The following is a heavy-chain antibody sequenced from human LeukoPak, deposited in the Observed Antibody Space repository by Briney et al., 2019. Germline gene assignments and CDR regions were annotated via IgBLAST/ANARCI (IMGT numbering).Heavy chain of an antibody. V-gene: IGHV4-34*01. J-gene: IGHJ6*03. CDR3: ARGHECSSTSCSEFYYYYYMDV. CDR2: INHSGST. CDR1: GGSFSGYY. D-gene: IGHD2-2*01. Sequence: KPSETLSLTCAVYGGSFSGYYWSWIRQPPGKGLEWIGEINHSGSTNYNPSLKSRVTISVDTSKNQFSLKLSSVTASDTAVYYCARGHECSSTSCSEFYYYYYMDVWGKGATAAVCS.